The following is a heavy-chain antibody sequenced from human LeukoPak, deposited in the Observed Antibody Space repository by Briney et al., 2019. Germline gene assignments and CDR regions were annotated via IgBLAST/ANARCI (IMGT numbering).Heavy chain of an antibody. J-gene: IGHJ6*03. V-gene: IGHV3-15*01. CDR3: TTGRASIQLWPRVYYYYMDV. Sequence: GGSLRLSCAASGFTFSNAWMSWVRQAPGKGLGWVGRIKSKTDGGTTDYAAPVKGRFTISRDDSKNTLYLQMNSLKTEDTAVYYCTTGRASIQLWPRVYYYYMDVWGKGTTVTISS. D-gene: IGHD5-18*01. CDR2: IKSKTDGGTT. CDR1: GFTFSNAW.